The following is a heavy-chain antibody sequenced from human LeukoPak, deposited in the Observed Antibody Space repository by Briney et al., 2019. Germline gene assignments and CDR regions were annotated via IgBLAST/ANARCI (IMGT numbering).Heavy chain of an antibody. V-gene: IGHV3-48*03. J-gene: IGHJ4*02. CDR2: ISSSGSTI. D-gene: IGHD6-6*01. CDR1: GFTFSNYE. CDR3: ARDPYSSSSGILFDY. Sequence: PGGSLRLSCAASGFTFSNYEMNWVRQAPGKGLEWVSYISSSGSTIYYADSVKGLFTISRDNSKNTLYLQMNSLRAEDTAVYYCARDPYSSSSGILFDYWGQGTPVTVSS.